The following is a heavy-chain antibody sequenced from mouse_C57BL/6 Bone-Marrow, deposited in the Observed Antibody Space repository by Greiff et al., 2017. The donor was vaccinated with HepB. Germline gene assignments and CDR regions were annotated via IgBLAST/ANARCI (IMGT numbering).Heavy chain of an antibody. D-gene: IGHD1-1*01. V-gene: IGHV1-80*01. CDR1: GYAFSSYW. J-gene: IGHJ3*01. CDR2: IYPGDGGT. CDR3: ARRGTDGSTGGFAY. Sequence: VQLQQSGAELVKPGASVKISCKASGYAFSSYWMNWVKQRPGKGLEWIGQIYPGDGGTSYNQKFKGKATLTVDKSSSTAYMELRSLTSEDSAVYYCARRGTDGSTGGFAYWGQGTLVTVSA.